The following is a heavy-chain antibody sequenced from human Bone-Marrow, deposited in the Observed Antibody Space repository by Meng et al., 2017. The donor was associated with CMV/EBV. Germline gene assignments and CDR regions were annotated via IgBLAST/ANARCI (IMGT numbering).Heavy chain of an antibody. CDR3: ARVIRGGGYSSGCYDFLGRFDL. V-gene: IGHV1-69*10. D-gene: IGHD6-19*01. CDR1: GGTFSSYA. J-gene: IGHJ5*02. Sequence: SEKVSCKASGGTFSSYAISWVRQAPGQGLEWMGGIIPILGIANYAQKFQGRVTITADKSTSTAYMELSRLRSEDTAVYYCARVIRGGGYSSGCYDFLGRFDLWGQGTLVTVSS. CDR2: IIPILGIA.